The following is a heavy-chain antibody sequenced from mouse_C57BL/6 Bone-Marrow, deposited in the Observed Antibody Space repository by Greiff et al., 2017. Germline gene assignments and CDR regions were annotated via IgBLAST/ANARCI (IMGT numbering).Heavy chain of an antibody. CDR3: ARHGSSLCYFDY. Sequence: QVQLQQPGAELVMPGASVKLSCKASGYTFTSYWMHWVKQRPGQGLEWIGEIDPSDSSTNYNQKFKGKSTLTVDKSSSTAYMQLSSLTSEDSAVYYCARHGSSLCYFDYWGQGTTLTVAS. V-gene: IGHV1-69*01. CDR1: GYTFTSYW. J-gene: IGHJ2*01. D-gene: IGHD1-1*01. CDR2: IDPSDSST.